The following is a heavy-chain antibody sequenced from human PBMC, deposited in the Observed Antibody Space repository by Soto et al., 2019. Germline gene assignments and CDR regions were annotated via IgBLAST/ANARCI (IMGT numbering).Heavy chain of an antibody. CDR2: IIPIFGTA. CDR1: GGTFSSYA. V-gene: IGHV1-69*01. CDR3: AMAMVATITPRLLYYYYGMDV. Sequence: QVQLVQSGAEVKKPGSSVKVSCKASGGTFSSYAISWVRQAPGQGLEWMGGIIPIFGTANYAQKFQGRVTITADESTSTAYMELSSLRSEDTAVYYCAMAMVATITPRLLYYYYGMDVWGQGTTVTVSS. J-gene: IGHJ6*02. D-gene: IGHD5-12*01.